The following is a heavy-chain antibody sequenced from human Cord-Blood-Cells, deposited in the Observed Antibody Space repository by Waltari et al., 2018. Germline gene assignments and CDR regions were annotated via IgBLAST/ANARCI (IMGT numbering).Heavy chain of an antibody. Sequence: EVQLVESGGGLVQPGGSRRLSWSAPGFTFSSSDMHWVRKATGKGLEWVSAIGTAGDTYYPGSVKGRFTISRENAKNSLYLQMNSLRAGDTAVYYCARGGDAFDIWGQGTMVTVSS. CDR1: GFTFSSSD. J-gene: IGHJ3*02. D-gene: IGHD3-16*01. V-gene: IGHV3-13*01. CDR2: IGTAGDT. CDR3: ARGGDAFDI.